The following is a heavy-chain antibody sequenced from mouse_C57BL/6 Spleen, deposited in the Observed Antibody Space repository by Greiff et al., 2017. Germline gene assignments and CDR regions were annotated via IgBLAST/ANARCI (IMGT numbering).Heavy chain of an antibody. CDR1: GYTFTDYN. CDR2: INPNNGGT. J-gene: IGHJ1*03. D-gene: IGHD1-1*01. CDR3: ARRVTTVVATRYFDV. Sequence: EVQLQQSGPELVKPGASVKIPCKASGYTFTDYNMDWVKQSHGKSLEWIGDINPNNGGTIYNQKFKGKATLTVDKSSSTAYMELRSLTSEDTAVYYCARRVTTVVATRYFDVWGTGTTVTVSS. V-gene: IGHV1-18*01.